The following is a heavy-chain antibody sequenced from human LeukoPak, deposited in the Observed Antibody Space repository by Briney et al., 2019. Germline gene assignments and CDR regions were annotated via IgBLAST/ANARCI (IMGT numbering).Heavy chain of an antibody. J-gene: IGHJ4*02. V-gene: IGHV3-30-3*01. CDR1: GFTFSSYA. D-gene: IGHD1-26*01. CDR3: ARAGGSYWGVFDY. Sequence: PGGSLRLSCAASGFTFSSYAMHWVRQARGKGLEWVAVISYDGSNKYYADSVKGRFTISRDNSKNTLYLQMNSLRAEDTAVYYCARAGGSYWGVFDYWGQGTLVTVSS. CDR2: ISYDGSNK.